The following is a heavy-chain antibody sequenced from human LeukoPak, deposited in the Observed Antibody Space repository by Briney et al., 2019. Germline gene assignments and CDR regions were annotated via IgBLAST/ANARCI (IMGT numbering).Heavy chain of an antibody. D-gene: IGHD4-23*01. CDR1: GYSINNGYY. Sequence: PSETLSLTCTVSGYSINNGYYWAWVRQSPGKGLEWIGSFFHSGRTYYNPSLQSRVTISVDPSKNQFSLKLRSVTAADTAKYFCAREGAHYGGYDPWGQGTLVTVSS. CDR3: AREGAHYGGYDP. J-gene: IGHJ5*02. CDR2: FFHSGRT. V-gene: IGHV4-38-2*02.